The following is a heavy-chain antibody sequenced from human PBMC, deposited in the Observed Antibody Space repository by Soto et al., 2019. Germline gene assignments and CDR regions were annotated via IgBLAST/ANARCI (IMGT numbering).Heavy chain of an antibody. D-gene: IGHD2-2*01. V-gene: IGHV3-53*01. CDR2: IYSGGST. Sequence: WSLRLSCAASGFTVSSNYMSWVRQAPGKGLEWVSVIYSGGSTYYADSVKGRFTISRDNSKNTLYLQMNSLRAEDTAVYYCARGYCSSTSCYWYYYYGMDVWGQGTTVTVSS. J-gene: IGHJ6*02. CDR3: ARGYCSSTSCYWYYYYGMDV. CDR1: GFTVSSNY.